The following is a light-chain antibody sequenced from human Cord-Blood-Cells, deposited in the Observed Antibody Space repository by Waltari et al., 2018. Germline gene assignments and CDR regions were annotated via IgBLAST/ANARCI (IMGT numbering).Light chain of an antibody. CDR2: DAS. Sequence: DLQMTQSPSSLSTSVGDRVTITCQASQDISNYLNWYQQKPGKAPKLLIYDASNLETGVPSRFSGSGSGTDFAFTISSLQPEDIVTYYCQQYDNLPPLTFGGGTKVEIK. V-gene: IGKV1-33*01. CDR1: QDISNY. CDR3: QQYDNLPPLT. J-gene: IGKJ4*01.